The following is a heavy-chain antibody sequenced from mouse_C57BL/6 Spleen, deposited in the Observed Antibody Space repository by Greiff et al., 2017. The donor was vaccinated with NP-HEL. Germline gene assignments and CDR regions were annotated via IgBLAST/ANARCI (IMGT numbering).Heavy chain of an antibody. CDR3: ARDYYGSSYEPAMDY. D-gene: IGHD1-1*01. V-gene: IGHV3-6*01. Sequence: EVHLVESGPGLVKPSQSLSLTCSVTGYSITSGYYWNWIRQFPGNKLEWMGYISYDGSNNYNPSLKNRISITRDTSKNQFFLKLNSLTTEDTATYYCARDYYGSSYEPAMDYWGQGTSVTVSS. CDR1: GYSITSGYY. J-gene: IGHJ4*01. CDR2: ISYDGSN.